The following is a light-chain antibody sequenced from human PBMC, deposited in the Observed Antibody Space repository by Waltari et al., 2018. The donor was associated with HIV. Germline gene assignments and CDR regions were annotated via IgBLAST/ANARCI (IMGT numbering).Light chain of an antibody. Sequence: QSALTQPAAVSGSLGQTVVISCTGTSNDLGNHNHVSWYQHHPGKVPRFIIYEVTERPSGVSIRFSGSKSANTASLMISGLQAEDEADYYCSSYAGGHSWVFGGGTKLTVL. V-gene: IGLV2-23*02. J-gene: IGLJ3*02. CDR3: SSYAGGHSWV. CDR2: EVT. CDR1: SNDLGNHNH.